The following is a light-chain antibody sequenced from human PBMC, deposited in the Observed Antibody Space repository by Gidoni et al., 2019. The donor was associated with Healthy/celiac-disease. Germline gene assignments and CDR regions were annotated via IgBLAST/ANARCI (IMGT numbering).Light chain of an antibody. CDR3: QQYNSYSPT. J-gene: IGKJ2*01. V-gene: IGKV1-5*01. Sequence: IQITQSPSTLSASVGDRVTITFRASQSISSWLAWYQQKPGKAPKLLIYDASSLESGVPSRFSGSGSGTEFTLTISSLEPDDFATYYCQQYNSYSPTFGQGTKLEIK. CDR1: QSISSW. CDR2: DAS.